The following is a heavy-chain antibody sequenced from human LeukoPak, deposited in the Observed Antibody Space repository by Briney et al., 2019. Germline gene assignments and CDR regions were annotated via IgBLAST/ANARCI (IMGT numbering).Heavy chain of an antibody. J-gene: IGHJ4*02. Sequence: PGGSLRLSCAASGLTFSSRWMHWVRQAPGKGLEWVANIKLDGSEKNDVDSVKGRFTISRDNTKNSLYLQMNSLRAEDTAVFYCARDQYDTWSRRGNFDSWGQGTLVIVSS. CDR1: GLTFSSRW. CDR2: IKLDGSEK. V-gene: IGHV3-7*03. CDR3: ARDQYDTWSRRGNFDS. D-gene: IGHD3-3*01.